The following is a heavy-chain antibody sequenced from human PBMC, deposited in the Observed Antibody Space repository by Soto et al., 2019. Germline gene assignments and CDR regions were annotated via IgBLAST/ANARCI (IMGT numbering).Heavy chain of an antibody. CDR3: ARVGPDGMVYANYDAFDI. D-gene: IGHD2-8*01. CDR1: GFTFSSYW. J-gene: IGHJ3*02. Sequence: PGGSLRLSCAASGFTFSSYWMHWVRQAPGKGLVWVSRINSDGSSTSYADSVKGRFTISRDNAKNTLYLQMNSLRAEDTAVYYFARVGPDGMVYANYDAFDIWGQGTMVTVSS. V-gene: IGHV3-74*01. CDR2: INSDGSST.